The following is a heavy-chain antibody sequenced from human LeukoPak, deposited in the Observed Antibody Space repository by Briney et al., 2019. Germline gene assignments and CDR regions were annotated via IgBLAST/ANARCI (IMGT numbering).Heavy chain of an antibody. CDR2: MNPNSGNT. D-gene: IGHD3-3*01. Sequence: GASVKVSCKASGYTFTSYDINWVRQATGQGLEWMGWMNPNSGNTGYAQKFQGRVTITRNTSISTAYMELSSLRSEDTAVYYCARGSTHYTNYDFWSGYYGPLYYFDYWGQGTLVTVSS. V-gene: IGHV1-8*03. CDR3: ARGSTHYTNYDFWSGYYGPLYYFDY. J-gene: IGHJ4*02. CDR1: GYTFTSYD.